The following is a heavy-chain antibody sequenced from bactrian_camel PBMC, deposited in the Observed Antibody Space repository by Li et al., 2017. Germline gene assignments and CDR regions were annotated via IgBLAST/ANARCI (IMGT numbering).Heavy chain of an antibody. CDR1: GYTYSSYC. D-gene: IGHD3*01. Sequence: HVQLVESGGGSVQAGGSLRLSCVASGYTYSSYCMGWFRQAPGKERVGVACIDSTDSTNYAHSVKGRFTIIKDRAHNTLTLEMNNLKPEDSGMYHCAADVKRRGPCWLWTVQTGTPPPAYYGQGTQVTVS. J-gene: IGHJ4*01. CDR3: AADVKRRGPCWLWTVQTGTPPPAY. CDR2: IDSTDST. V-gene: IGHV3S53*01.